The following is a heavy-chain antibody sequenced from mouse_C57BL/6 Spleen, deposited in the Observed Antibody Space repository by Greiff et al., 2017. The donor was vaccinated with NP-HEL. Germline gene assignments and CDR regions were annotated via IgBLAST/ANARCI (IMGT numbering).Heavy chain of an antibody. CDR2: ISGGGGNT. V-gene: IGHV5-9*01. CDR3: ARPLYDYDSPYAMDY. CDR1: GFTFSSYT. Sequence: EVKLVESGGGLVKPGGSLKLSCAASGFTFSSYTMSWVRQTPEKRLEWVATISGGGGNTYYPDSVKGRFTISRDNAKNTLYLQMSSLRSEDTALYYCARPLYDYDSPYAMDYWGQGTSVTVSS. J-gene: IGHJ4*01. D-gene: IGHD2-4*01.